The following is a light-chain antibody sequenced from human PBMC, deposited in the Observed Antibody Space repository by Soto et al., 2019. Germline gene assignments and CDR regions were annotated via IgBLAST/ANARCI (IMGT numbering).Light chain of an antibody. CDR3: QQYTNSPLT. V-gene: IGKV3-15*01. J-gene: IGKJ4*01. CDR2: DAS. CDR1: HSVSNN. Sequence: EIVLTQSPATLSVSPGERATLSCRASHSVSNNLAWYQQKPGQAPRLLIYDASTRATGIPARFSGSGSGTEFTLTISSLQSEDFAVYSCQQYTNSPLTFGGGTKVEIK.